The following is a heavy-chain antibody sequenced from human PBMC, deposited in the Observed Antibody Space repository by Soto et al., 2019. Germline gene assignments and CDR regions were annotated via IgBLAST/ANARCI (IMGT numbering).Heavy chain of an antibody. CDR3: ARGAMLRGTGSYYALEV. CDR1: VDSISRGGFF. J-gene: IGHJ6*01. V-gene: IGHV4-31*03. CDR2: IYYSGST. D-gene: IGHD3-16*01. Sequence: SETLSLTCTFSVDSISRGGFFCSWIRQHPWEGLEWIGYIYYSGSTYYNPSLKSRVNISVDTSKNHFSLTLGSVTAPDTAVYYCARGAMLRGTGSYYALEVWGQGTTVIVS.